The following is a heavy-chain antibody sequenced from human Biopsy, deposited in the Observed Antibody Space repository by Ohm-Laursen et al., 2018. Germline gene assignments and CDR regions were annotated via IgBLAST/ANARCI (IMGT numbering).Heavy chain of an antibody. CDR2: INCKTGAT. J-gene: IGHJ4*02. CDR1: GGTFSNYG. Sequence: GASVKVSCKSPGGTFSNYGVNWVRQAPGQGLEWLGYINCKTGATNYAQKFQGTVTTTRDTSISTAYLSLGSLRTADTAIYYCARDPLNGHKRFDYWGQGSLVTVSS. D-gene: IGHD2-8*01. CDR3: ARDPLNGHKRFDY. V-gene: IGHV1-2*02.